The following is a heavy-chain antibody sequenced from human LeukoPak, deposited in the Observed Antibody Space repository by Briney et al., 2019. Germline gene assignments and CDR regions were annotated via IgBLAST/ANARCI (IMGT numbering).Heavy chain of an antibody. J-gene: IGHJ6*03. CDR2: VNQGGTEK. V-gene: IGHV3-7*01. Sequence: GGSLRLSCAASGFTFSNYWMYWVRQVPGKGLEWVANVNQGGTEKYYVDSVKGRLTISRDNAENSLYLQMNSLRAEDTAVYYCAREHYFYYMDGWGKGTTVTVSS. CDR3: AREHYFYYMDG. CDR1: GFTFSNYW.